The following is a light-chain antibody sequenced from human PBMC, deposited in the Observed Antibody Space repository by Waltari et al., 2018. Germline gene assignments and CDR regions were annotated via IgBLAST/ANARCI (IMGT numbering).Light chain of an antibody. Sequence: DIQMTQSPSTLSASVGARVTITSRPSQSISSWLAWYQQKPGKAPKLLIYKASSLESGVPSRFSGSGSGTEFTLTISSLQPDDFATYYCQQYNSYPITFGQGTRLEIK. CDR3: QQYNSYPIT. V-gene: IGKV1-5*03. CDR2: KAS. CDR1: QSISSW. J-gene: IGKJ5*01.